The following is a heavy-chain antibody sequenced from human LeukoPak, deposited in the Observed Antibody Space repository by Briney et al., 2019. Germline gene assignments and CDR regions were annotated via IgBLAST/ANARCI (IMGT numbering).Heavy chain of an antibody. V-gene: IGHV4-34*01. D-gene: IGHD3-10*01. Sequence: SETLSLTCAVYGGSFSGYYWSWIRQPPRKGLEWIGEINHSGSTNYNPSLKSRVTISVDTSKNQFSLKLSSVTAADTAVYYCARGPDGSGSYTWFDPWGQGTLVTVSS. CDR2: INHSGST. CDR1: GGSFSGYY. CDR3: ARGPDGSGSYTWFDP. J-gene: IGHJ5*02.